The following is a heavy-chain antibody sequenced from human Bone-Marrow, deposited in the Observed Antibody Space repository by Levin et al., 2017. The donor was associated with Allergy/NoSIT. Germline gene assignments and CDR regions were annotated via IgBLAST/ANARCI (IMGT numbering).Heavy chain of an antibody. CDR2: ISAYNGNT. CDR1: GYTFTSYG. Sequence: GESLKISCKASGYTFTSYGISWVRQAPGQGLEWMGWISAYNGNTNYAQKLQGRVTMTTDTSTSTAYMELRSLRSDDTAVYYCARFLPARMVRGVHDYYGMDVWGQGTTVTVSS. V-gene: IGHV1-18*01. CDR3: ARFLPARMVRGVHDYYGMDV. J-gene: IGHJ6*02. D-gene: IGHD3-10*01.